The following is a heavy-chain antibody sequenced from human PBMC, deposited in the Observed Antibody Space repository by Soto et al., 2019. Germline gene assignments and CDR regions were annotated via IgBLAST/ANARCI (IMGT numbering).Heavy chain of an antibody. CDR2: ISAYNDDT. CDR3: SRVDPGETSPFDH. V-gene: IGHV1-18*01. Sequence: GASVKVSCKTSGYTFTNYGISWVRQAPGQGLEWMGWISAYNDDTKYAQKLQGRVTMTRDTSTSTVYMEVSSLRSEDTAVYYCSRVDPGETSPFDHWGQGTLVTVSS. D-gene: IGHD3-10*01. CDR1: GYTFTNYG. J-gene: IGHJ4*02.